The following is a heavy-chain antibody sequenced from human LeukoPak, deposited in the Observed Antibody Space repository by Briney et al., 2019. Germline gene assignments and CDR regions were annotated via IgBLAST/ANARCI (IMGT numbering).Heavy chain of an antibody. CDR3: ARDPHGDSFDY. D-gene: IGHD4-17*01. J-gene: IGHJ4*02. V-gene: IGHV3-7*01. CDR1: GFTFSSHG. CDR2: IKQDGSEK. Sequence: GGSLRLSCVASGFTFSSHGMNWVRQAPGKGLEWVANIKQDGSEKYYVDSVKGRFTISRDNVKNSLYLQMNSLRAEDTAVYYCARDPHGDSFDYWGQGTLVTVSS.